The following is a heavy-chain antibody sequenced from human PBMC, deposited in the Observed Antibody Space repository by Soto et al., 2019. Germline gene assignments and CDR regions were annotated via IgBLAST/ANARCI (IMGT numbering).Heavy chain of an antibody. CDR2: ISGSGGST. CDR1: GFTFSSYA. CDR3: AKDQADYGSGSYSNFDY. Sequence: PGGSLRLSCAASGFTFSSYAMSWVRQAPGKGLEWVSAISGSGGSTYYADSVKGRFTISRDNSKNTLYLQMNSLRAEDTAVYYCAKDQADYGSGSYSNFDYWGQGTLVTVSS. J-gene: IGHJ4*02. D-gene: IGHD3-10*01. V-gene: IGHV3-23*01.